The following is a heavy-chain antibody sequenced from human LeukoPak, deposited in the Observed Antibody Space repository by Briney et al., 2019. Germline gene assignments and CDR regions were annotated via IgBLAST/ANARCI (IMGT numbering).Heavy chain of an antibody. J-gene: IGHJ1*01. CDR3: ARDQGGGTKAEYFQH. CDR1: GFTVSSNY. Sequence: PGGSLRLSCAASGFTVSSNYMSWVRQAPGKGLEWVAVISYDGSNKYYADSVKGRFTISRDNSKNTLYLQMNSLRAEDTAVYYCARDQGGGTKAEYFQHWGQGTLVTVSS. CDR2: ISYDGSNK. V-gene: IGHV3-30-3*01. D-gene: IGHD2-2*01.